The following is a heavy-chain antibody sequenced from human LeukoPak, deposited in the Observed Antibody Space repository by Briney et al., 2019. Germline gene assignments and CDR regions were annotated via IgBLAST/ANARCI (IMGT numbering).Heavy chain of an antibody. CDR1: GVSISRYY. D-gene: IGHD2-15*01. J-gene: IGHJ4*02. Sequence: SETLSLTCTVSGVSISRYYWSWIRQPAGKGLEWIGRIYSSGTTNYNPSLKSRVTMSVDTPKNQLSLRLSSVTAADTAVYYCARDGRDCSGGSCFDWGQGTLVTVSS. CDR2: IYSSGTT. V-gene: IGHV4-4*07. CDR3: ARDGRDCSGGSCFD.